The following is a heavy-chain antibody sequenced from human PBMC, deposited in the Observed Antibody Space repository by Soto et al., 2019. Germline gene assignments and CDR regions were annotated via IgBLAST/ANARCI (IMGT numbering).Heavy chain of an antibody. CDR2: VYENGHT. J-gene: IGHJ4*02. CDR1: GDSIRTDNW. CDR3: ARDSAGAGESDRFDY. Sequence: SETLSLTCAVSGDSIRTDNWWSWVRQPPGKGLEWIGEVYENGHTNYNPSLKSRVAMSVDTTKNQFSLKLTSVTAADTAMYYCARDSAGAGESDRFDYWGQGAQVTVS. V-gene: IGHV4-4*02.